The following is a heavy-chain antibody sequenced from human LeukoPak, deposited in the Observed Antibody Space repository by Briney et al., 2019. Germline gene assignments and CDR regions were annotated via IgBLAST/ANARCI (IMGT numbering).Heavy chain of an antibody. J-gene: IGHJ6*02. D-gene: IGHD2-2*01. CDR1: GGSISSSSYY. Sequence: SETLSLTCTVSGGSISSSSYYWGWIRQPPGKGLEWIGSIYYSGSTYYNPSLKSRVIISVDTSKNQFSLKLSSVTAADTAVYYCARVNLGYCSSTSCSRLGNYYYYYGMDVWGQGTTVTVSS. CDR3: ARVNLGYCSSTSCSRLGNYYYYYGMDV. V-gene: IGHV4-39*01. CDR2: IYYSGST.